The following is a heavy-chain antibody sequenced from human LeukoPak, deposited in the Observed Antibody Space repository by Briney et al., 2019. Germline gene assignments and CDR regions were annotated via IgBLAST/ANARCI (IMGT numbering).Heavy chain of an antibody. CDR1: GFTFSSYA. V-gene: IGHV3-23*01. Sequence: GALRLSCAASGFTFSSYAISWVRQAPGKGLEWGPVMSGSGGGTYYADSVKGRFTISRDNSKNTLYLQMNSLRAEDTAVYYCAKPYSNSWTKLFDYWGQGTLVTVSS. D-gene: IGHD6-13*01. J-gene: IGHJ4*02. CDR2: MSGSGGGT. CDR3: AKPYSNSWTKLFDY.